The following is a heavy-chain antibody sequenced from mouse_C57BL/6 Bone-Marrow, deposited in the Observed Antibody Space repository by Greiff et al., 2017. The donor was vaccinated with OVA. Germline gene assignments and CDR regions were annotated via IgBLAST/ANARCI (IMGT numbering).Heavy chain of an antibody. CDR1: GFTFSDYG. V-gene: IGHV5-17*01. J-gene: IGHJ3*01. CDR2: ISSGSSTI. Sequence: DVMLVESGGGLVKPGGSLKLSCGASGFTFSDYGMHWVRQAPEKGLEWVAYISSGSSTIYYADTVKGRFTISRDNAKNTLFLQMTSLRSEDTAMYYCAKVRFTYWGQGTLVTVSA. CDR3: AKVRFTY.